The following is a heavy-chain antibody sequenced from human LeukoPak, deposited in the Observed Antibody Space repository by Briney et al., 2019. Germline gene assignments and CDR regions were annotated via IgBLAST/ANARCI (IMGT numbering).Heavy chain of an antibody. J-gene: IGHJ4*02. CDR3: GRDRSPPKVASGLIDY. V-gene: IGHV3-33*08. CDR2: IYYDGGNE. Sequence: GGSLRLSCAASGFTFSNAWMSWVRQAPGKGLEWVAVIYYDGGNEFYADSVKGRFTISRDNSKNTLYLQMNSLRAEDTAVYYCGRDRSPPKVASGLIDYWGQGTLVTVSS. CDR1: GFTFSNAW. D-gene: IGHD3-3*01.